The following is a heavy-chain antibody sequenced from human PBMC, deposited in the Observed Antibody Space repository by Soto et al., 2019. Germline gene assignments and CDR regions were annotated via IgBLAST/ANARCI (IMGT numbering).Heavy chain of an antibody. J-gene: IGHJ5*02. CDR1: GGTFISSA. CDR3: AKKNPHGDSNKAWLDP. CDR2: IIPILGTT. Sequence: QVQLLQSGTELRQPGSSVTISCTPSGGTFISSAFAWVRQAPGGRIEWMGGIIPILGTTKYAEKFLGRVTIRAADSSRTALLELSSLTVDDTAVYFCAKKNPHGDSNKAWLDPWGQGTLVTVST. D-gene: IGHD2-8*01. V-gene: IGHV1-69*01.